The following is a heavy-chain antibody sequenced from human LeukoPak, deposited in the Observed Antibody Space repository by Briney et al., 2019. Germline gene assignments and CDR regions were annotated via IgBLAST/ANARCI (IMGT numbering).Heavy chain of an antibody. J-gene: IGHJ4*02. D-gene: IGHD6-19*01. V-gene: IGHV4-38-2*01. CDR1: GYSISSGYY. Sequence: PSETLSLTCAVSGYSISSGYYWGWIRQPPGKGLQWIGGIYHSGTTYYNPSLKSRVTISVDTSNNQLSLKLTSVTAADTAVYYCARLGYSSGWHYYYFDYWGQGTLATVSA. CDR2: IYHSGTT. CDR3: ARLGYSSGWHYYYFDY.